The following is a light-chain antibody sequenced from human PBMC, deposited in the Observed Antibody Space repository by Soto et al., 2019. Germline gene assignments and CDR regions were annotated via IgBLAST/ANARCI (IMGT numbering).Light chain of an antibody. CDR3: QQYGSSGLT. V-gene: IGKV3-20*01. Sequence: EIVLTQSPGTLSLSPGERATLSCRASQSISSSYLAWYQQKPGQAPRLLIYGPSSRATGIPDRFSGSGSGTDFTLTINRLEPEDFAVFYCQQYGSSGLTFGGGTKVEIK. J-gene: IGKJ4*01. CDR2: GPS. CDR1: QSISSSY.